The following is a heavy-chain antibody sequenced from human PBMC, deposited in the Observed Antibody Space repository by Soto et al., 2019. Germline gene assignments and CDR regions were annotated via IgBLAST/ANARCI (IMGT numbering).Heavy chain of an antibody. CDR3: ARALITYYYDSSGSPRWFDP. Sequence: SETLSLTCTVSGGSISSGGYYWSWIRQHPGKGLEWIGYIYYSGSTYYNPSLKSRVTISVDTSKNQFSLKLSSVTAADTAVYYCARALITYYYDSSGSPRWFDPWGQGTLVTVSS. V-gene: IGHV4-31*03. J-gene: IGHJ5*02. CDR1: GGSISSGGYY. CDR2: IYYSGST. D-gene: IGHD3-22*01.